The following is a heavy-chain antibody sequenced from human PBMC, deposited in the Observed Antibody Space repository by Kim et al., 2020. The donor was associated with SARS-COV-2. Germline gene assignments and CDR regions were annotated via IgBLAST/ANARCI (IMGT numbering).Heavy chain of an antibody. V-gene: IGHV3-33*01. CDR3: ARDHQSITMVRGVIIKGGMDV. CDR1: GFTFSSYG. J-gene: IGHJ6*01. CDR2: IWYDGSNK. D-gene: IGHD3-10*01. Sequence: GGSLRLSCAASGFTFSSYGMHWVRQAPGKGLEWVAVIWYDGSNKYYADSVKGRFTISRDNSKNTLYLQMNSLRAEDTAVYYCARDHQSITMVRGVIIKGGMDVWGQGTTVTVS.